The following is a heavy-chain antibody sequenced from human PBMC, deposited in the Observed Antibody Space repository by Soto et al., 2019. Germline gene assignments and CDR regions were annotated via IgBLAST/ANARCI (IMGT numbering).Heavy chain of an antibody. CDR1: GGTFSNYA. Sequence: QVQLVQSGAEVKKPGSPVKVSCKASGGTFSNYAINWVRLAPGHGLEWMGGIIPIFDTANYAQKFQGRVTVTADESTSTAFMELSSLRSEDSAVYYCARGKAVLTGALTYFDYWGQGTLVIVSS. V-gene: IGHV1-69*01. CDR3: ARGKAVLTGALTYFDY. J-gene: IGHJ4*02. D-gene: IGHD3-9*01. CDR2: IIPIFDTA.